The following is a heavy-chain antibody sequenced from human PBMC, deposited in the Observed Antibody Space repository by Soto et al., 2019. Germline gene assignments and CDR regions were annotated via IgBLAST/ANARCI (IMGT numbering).Heavy chain of an antibody. Sequence: GGSLRLSCAASGFTFSNYVMSWVRQAPGKGLEWVSSISGSGDNTYYADSVKGRFTISRDNSKNTLFLQMTNMDPVDTATYYCAHRPHYYGSGRYNWFDPWGQGTLVTVSS. CDR3: AHRPHYYGSGRYNWFDP. D-gene: IGHD3-10*01. J-gene: IGHJ5*02. V-gene: IGHV3-23*01. CDR1: GFTFSNYV. CDR2: ISGSGDNT.